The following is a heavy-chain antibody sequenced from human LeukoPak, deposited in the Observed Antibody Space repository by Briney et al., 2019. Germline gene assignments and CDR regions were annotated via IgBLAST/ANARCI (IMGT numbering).Heavy chain of an antibody. CDR3: ARSPLWFGELLSTDY. CDR2: IWYDESNK. J-gene: IGHJ4*02. CDR1: GFTFSSYG. Sequence: PGRSLRLSCAASGFTFSSYGMHWVRQAPGKGLERVAVIWYDESNKYYADSVKGRFTISRDNSKNTLYLQMNSLRAEDTAVYYCARSPLWFGELLSTDYWGQGTLVTVSS. D-gene: IGHD3-10*01. V-gene: IGHV3-33*01.